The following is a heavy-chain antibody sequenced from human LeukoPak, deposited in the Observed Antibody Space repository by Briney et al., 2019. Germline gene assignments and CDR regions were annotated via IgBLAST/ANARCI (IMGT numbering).Heavy chain of an antibody. D-gene: IGHD5-12*01. J-gene: IGHJ6*03. CDR1: GFTFSSYS. Sequence: GTSLRLSCAASGFTFSSYSMNWVRQAPGKGLEWVSSISSSSSYIYYADSVKGRLTISRDNAKNSLYLQMNSLRAEDTAVYYCARDEIVATTKANYYYYMDVWGKGTTVTISS. V-gene: IGHV3-21*01. CDR2: ISSSSSYI. CDR3: ARDEIVATTKANYYYYMDV.